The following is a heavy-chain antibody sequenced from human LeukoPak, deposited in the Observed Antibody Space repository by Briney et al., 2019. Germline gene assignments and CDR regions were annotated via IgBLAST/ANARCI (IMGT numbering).Heavy chain of an antibody. CDR1: GFTFSSYS. Sequence: GGSLRLSCAASGFTFSSYSMNWVRQAPGKGLEWVSSISSSSSYIYYADSVKGRFTISRDNAKNSLYLQMNSLRAEDTAVYYCARDSVAGTPLDAFDIWGQGTMVTVSS. CDR2: ISSSSSYI. J-gene: IGHJ3*02. D-gene: IGHD6-19*01. V-gene: IGHV3-21*01. CDR3: ARDSVAGTPLDAFDI.